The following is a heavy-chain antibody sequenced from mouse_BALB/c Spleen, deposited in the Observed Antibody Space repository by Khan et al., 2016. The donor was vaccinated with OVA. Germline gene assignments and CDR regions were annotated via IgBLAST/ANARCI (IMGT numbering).Heavy chain of an antibody. CDR1: GYSITSGYA. V-gene: IGHV3-2*02. CDR2: ISYSGGT. Sequence: EVQLQESGPGLVKPSQSLSLTCTVTGYSITSGYAWNWIRQFPGNKLEWMGYISYSGGTSYNPSLKSRISITRDTSKNPFFLQLNSVTTEDTATDNCARGNYHGYYFDYWGQGTTRTVSA. D-gene: IGHD1-1*01. J-gene: IGHJ2*01. CDR3: ARGNYHGYYFDY.